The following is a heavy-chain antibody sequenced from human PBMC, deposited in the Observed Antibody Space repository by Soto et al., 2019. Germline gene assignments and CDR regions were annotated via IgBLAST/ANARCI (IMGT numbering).Heavy chain of an antibody. CDR2: IYYSGST. CDR1: GGSMSSSSYY. J-gene: IGHJ6*03. D-gene: IGHD2-15*01. Sequence: QLQLQESGPGLVKPSETLSLTCTVSGGSMSSSSYYWGWIRQPPGKGLEWIGSIYYSGSTYYNPSLKSRVTISVDTSKNQFSLKLSSVTAADTAVYYCARLECGGSCYRGVGYYYMDVWGKGTTVTVSS. V-gene: IGHV4-39*01. CDR3: ARLECGGSCYRGVGYYYMDV.